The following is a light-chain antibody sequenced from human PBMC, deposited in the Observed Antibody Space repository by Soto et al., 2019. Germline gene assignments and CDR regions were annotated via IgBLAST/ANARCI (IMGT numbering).Light chain of an antibody. CDR3: SSYTSSYTLV. V-gene: IGLV2-14*01. CDR1: SSDVGAYDS. CDR2: DVN. Sequence: QSALTQPASLSGSPGQSITISCTGTSSDVGAYDSVSWYQQHPGKAPKLMIYDVNNRPSGVSNRFSGSKSGNTASLTISGLQTEDEADYYCSSYTSSYTLVFGRGTKVTVL. J-gene: IGLJ2*01.